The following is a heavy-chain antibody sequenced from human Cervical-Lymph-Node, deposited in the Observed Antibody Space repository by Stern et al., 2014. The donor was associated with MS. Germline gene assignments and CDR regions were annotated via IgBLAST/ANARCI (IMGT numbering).Heavy chain of an antibody. D-gene: IGHD3-3*01. J-gene: IGHJ4*02. Sequence: QVQLVESGGGRVEPGGALRLSCDASGFIFRDYYMSWIRQAPGKGLEWISYINNIGDTIYYADSVKGRFTISRDNAKNSLFLQMNSLRAEDTAVYYCARDMSFSADFWSDFPYYFDSWGQGILVSVSS. CDR3: ARDMSFSADFWSDFPYYFDS. V-gene: IGHV3-11*01. CDR2: INNIGDTI. CDR1: GFIFRDYY.